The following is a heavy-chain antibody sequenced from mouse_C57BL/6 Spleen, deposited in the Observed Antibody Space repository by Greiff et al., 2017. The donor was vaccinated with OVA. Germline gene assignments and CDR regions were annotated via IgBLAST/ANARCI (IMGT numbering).Heavy chain of an antibody. D-gene: IGHD4-1*01. CDR3: ARDAEGLGEFAY. CDR1: GFTFSDFY. Sequence: EVKLMESGGGLVQSGRSLRLSCATSGFTFSDFYMEWVRQAPGKGLEWIAASRNKANDYTTEYSASVKGRFIVSRDTSQSILYLQMNALRAEDTAIYYCARDAEGLGEFAYWGQGTLVTVSA. J-gene: IGHJ3*01. CDR2: SRNKANDYTT. V-gene: IGHV7-1*01.